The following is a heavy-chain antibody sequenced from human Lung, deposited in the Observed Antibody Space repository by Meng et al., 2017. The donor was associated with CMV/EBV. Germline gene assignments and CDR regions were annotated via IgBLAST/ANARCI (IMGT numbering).Heavy chain of an antibody. J-gene: IGHJ4*02. CDR3: ARDLEWFPPTY. CDR1: GYTFTVYY. Sequence: CKASGYTFTVYYMHWVRQAPGQGLEWMGWINPNSGGTNYAQKFQGRVTMTRDTSISTAYMELSRLRSDDTAVYYCARDLEWFPPTYWGQGTLVTVSS. D-gene: IGHD3-3*01. V-gene: IGHV1-2*02. CDR2: INPNSGGT.